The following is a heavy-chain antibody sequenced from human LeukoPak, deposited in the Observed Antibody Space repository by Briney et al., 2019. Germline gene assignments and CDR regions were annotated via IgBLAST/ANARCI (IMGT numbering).Heavy chain of an antibody. V-gene: IGHV3-23*01. D-gene: IGHD5-12*01. Sequence: GGSLRLSCAASGFTFSSFALSWVRQGPGKGLEWVSGISGSGGSTYYADSVKGRFTISRDNAKNTLFLQMNSLRGEDTSVYYCARDRSATPRAHTMDYWGQRTLVTVSS. CDR1: GFTFSSFA. CDR2: ISGSGGST. CDR3: ARDRSATPRAHTMDY. J-gene: IGHJ4*02.